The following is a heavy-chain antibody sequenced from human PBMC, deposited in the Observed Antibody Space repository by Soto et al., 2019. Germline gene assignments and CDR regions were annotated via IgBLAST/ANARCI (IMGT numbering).Heavy chain of an antibody. Sequence: SETLSLTCTVSGGSVSSGSYYWSWIRQPPGKGLEWIGYIYYSGSTNYNPSLKSRVTISVDTSKNQFSLKLSSVTAADTAVYYCARTPTYYDFWSGYFDYWGQGTLVTVSS. CDR2: IYYSGST. V-gene: IGHV4-61*01. D-gene: IGHD3-3*01. CDR3: ARTPTYYDFWSGYFDY. J-gene: IGHJ4*02. CDR1: GGSVSSGSYY.